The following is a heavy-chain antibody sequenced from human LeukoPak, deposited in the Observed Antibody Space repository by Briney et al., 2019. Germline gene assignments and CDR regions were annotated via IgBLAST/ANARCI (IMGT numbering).Heavy chain of an antibody. CDR2: IIPIFGTA. J-gene: IGHJ4*02. D-gene: IGHD4-17*01. CDR3: ARVIGYGDSYYFDY. Sequence: SVKVSCKASGGTFSSYAISWVRQAPGQGLEWMGGIIPIFGTANYAQKFQGRVTITADESTSTAYVELSSLRSEDTAVYYCARVIGYGDSYYFDYWGQGTLVTVSS. V-gene: IGHV1-69*13. CDR1: GGTFSSYA.